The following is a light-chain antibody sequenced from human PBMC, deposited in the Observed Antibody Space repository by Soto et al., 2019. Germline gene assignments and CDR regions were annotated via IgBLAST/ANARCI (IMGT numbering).Light chain of an antibody. J-gene: IGKJ5*01. Sequence: AIQLTQSPSSLSASLGDRVTITCRASQGISSALAWYQQKPGKAPKLLIYDASSLESGVPSRFSGSGSATDYTLTISSLQPEDFATYYCQQFNNYPITFGQGTRLEIK. CDR2: DAS. V-gene: IGKV1D-13*01. CDR3: QQFNNYPIT. CDR1: QGISSA.